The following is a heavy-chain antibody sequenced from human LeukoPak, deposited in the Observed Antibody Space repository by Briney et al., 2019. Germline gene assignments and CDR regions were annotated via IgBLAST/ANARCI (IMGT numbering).Heavy chain of an antibody. D-gene: IGHD5-12*01. J-gene: IGHJ4*02. CDR2: ISWNSGSI. V-gene: IGHV3-9*01. CDR1: GFTFDDYA. CDR3: ASHSGYEIPTLPSY. Sequence: GRSLRLSCAASGFTFDDYAMHWVRQAPGKGLEWVSGISWNSGSIGYADSVKGRFTISRDNAKNSLYLQMNSLRAEDTALYYCASHSGYEIPTLPSYWGQGTLVTVSS.